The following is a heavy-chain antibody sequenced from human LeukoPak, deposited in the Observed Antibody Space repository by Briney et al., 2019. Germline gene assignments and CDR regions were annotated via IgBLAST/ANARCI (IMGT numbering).Heavy chain of an antibody. Sequence: SETLSLTCAVYGGSFSGYYWSWIRQPPGKGLEWIGEINHSGSTNYNPSLKSRVTISVDTSKNQFSLKLSSVTAAATAVYCCATTGTNQANYYYYMDVWGKGTTVTVSS. CDR3: ATTGTNQANYYYYMDV. CDR2: INHSGST. J-gene: IGHJ6*03. V-gene: IGHV4-34*01. CDR1: GGSFSGYY. D-gene: IGHD1-7*01.